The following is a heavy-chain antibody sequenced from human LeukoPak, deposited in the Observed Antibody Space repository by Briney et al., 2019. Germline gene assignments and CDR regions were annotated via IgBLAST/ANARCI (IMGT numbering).Heavy chain of an antibody. CDR3: APTYYDFWSGYYDGWFDP. CDR1: GGTFSSYT. V-gene: IGHV1-69*02. D-gene: IGHD3-3*01. CDR2: IIPILGIA. Sequence: GSSVKVSCKASGGTFSSYTISWVRQAPGQGLEWMGRIIPILGIANYAQKFQGRVTITADKSTSTVYMELSSLRSEDTAVYYCAPTYYDFWSGYYDGWFDPWGQGTLVTVSS. J-gene: IGHJ5*02.